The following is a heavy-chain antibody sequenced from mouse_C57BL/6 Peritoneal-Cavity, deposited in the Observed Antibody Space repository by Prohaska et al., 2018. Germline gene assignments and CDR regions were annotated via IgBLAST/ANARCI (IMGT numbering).Heavy chain of an antibody. CDR3: ARRGENDYDWFAY. V-gene: IGHV4-1*01. D-gene: IGHD2-4*01. J-gene: IGHJ3*01. CDR2: INPDSSTI. CDR1: GIDFSRYW. Sequence: EVKLLQSGGGLVQPGGSLKLSCAASGIDFSRYWLSWVRRAPGKGLEWIGEINPDSSTINYAPSLKDKFIISRDNAKNTLYLQMSKVRSEDTALYYCARRGENDYDWFAYWGQGTLVTVSA.